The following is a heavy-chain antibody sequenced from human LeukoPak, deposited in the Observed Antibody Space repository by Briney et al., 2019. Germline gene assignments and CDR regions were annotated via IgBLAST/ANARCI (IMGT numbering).Heavy chain of an antibody. CDR2: IYYSGST. Sequence: SETLSLTCTVSGVPLCIYFWVCMRQPPGKGLEWIGSIYYSGSTYYSPSLNGRVTISVDTSKNQFSLKLNSVTAADTAVYYCARSSYNWNTGYWGQGTLVTVSS. J-gene: IGHJ4*02. D-gene: IGHD1/OR15-1a*01. CDR1: GVPLCIYF. CDR3: ARSSYNWNTGY. V-gene: IGHV4-39*01.